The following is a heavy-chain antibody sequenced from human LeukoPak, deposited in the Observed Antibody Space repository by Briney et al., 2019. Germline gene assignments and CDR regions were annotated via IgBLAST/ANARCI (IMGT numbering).Heavy chain of an antibody. D-gene: IGHD3-10*01. CDR3: AYSGSNYLLFDY. CDR2: IYYSGST. Sequence: SETLSLTCAVSGGSISSSSYYWGWIRQPPGKGLEWIGSIYYSGSTYYNPSLKSRVTISVDTSKNQFSLKLSSVTAADTAVYYCAYSGSNYLLFDYWGQGTLVTVSS. J-gene: IGHJ4*02. V-gene: IGHV4-39*01. CDR1: GGSISSSSYY.